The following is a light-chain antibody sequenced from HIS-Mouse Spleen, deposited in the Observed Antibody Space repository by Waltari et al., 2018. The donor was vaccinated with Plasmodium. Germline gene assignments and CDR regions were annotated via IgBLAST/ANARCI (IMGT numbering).Light chain of an antibody. J-gene: IGLJ3*02. CDR1: NIGSKS. V-gene: IGLV3-21*02. Sequence: SYVLTQPPSVSVAPGQTARITCGGNNIGSKSVHWYQQKPGQAPVLVVYDDSGRPSGIPERFSGSKSGNTATLTSSRVEAGDEADYYCQVWDSSSDHPVFGGGTKLTVL. CDR3: QVWDSSSDHPV. CDR2: DDS.